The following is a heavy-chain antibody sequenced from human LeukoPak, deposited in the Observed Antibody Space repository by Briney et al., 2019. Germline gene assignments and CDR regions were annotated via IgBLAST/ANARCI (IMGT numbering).Heavy chain of an antibody. D-gene: IGHD6-13*01. Sequence: GGSLRLSCAASGFTFSSYWMSWVRQAPGKGLEWVANIKQDGSEKYYVDSVKGRFTISRDNAKNSLYLQMNSLRAEDTAVYYCARDPTFTWYGVGYFDYWGQGTLVTVSS. CDR2: IKQDGSEK. CDR3: ARDPTFTWYGVGYFDY. J-gene: IGHJ4*02. V-gene: IGHV3-7*01. CDR1: GFTFSSYW.